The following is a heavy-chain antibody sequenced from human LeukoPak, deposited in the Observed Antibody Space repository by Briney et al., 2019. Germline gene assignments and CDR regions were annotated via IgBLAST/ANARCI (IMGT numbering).Heavy chain of an antibody. Sequence: ASVKVSCKASGYTLTSYYMHWVRQAPGQGLEWMGIINPSGGSTSYAQKFQGRVTMTRDTSTSTVYMELSSLRSEDTAVYYCARERVADSSGYYYGRNAFDIWGQGTMVTVSS. CDR2: INPSGGST. CDR1: GYTLTSYY. D-gene: IGHD3-22*01. CDR3: ARERVADSSGYYYGRNAFDI. V-gene: IGHV1-46*01. J-gene: IGHJ3*02.